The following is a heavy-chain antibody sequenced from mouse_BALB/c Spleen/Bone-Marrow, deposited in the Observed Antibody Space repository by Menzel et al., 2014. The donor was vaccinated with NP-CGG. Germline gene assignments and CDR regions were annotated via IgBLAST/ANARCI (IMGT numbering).Heavy chain of an antibody. CDR2: ISDGGSYT. D-gene: IGHD1-1*01. J-gene: IGHJ3*01. CDR3: ANYYSSTWFAY. Sequence: EVKLVESGGGLVKPGGSLKLSCAASGFTFSDYYMYWVRQTPEKRLEWVATISDGGSYTYYPDSVKGRFTISRDNAKNNLYLQMSSLKSEDTAMYYCANYYSSTWFAYWGQGTLVTVSA. V-gene: IGHV5-4*02. CDR1: GFTFSDYY.